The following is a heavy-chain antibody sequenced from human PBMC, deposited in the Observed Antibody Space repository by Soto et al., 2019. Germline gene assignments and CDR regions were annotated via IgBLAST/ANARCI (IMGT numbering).Heavy chain of an antibody. J-gene: IGHJ4*02. D-gene: IGHD1-26*01. V-gene: IGHV1-2*02. CDR1: GYTFAGHY. CDR3: GRGRSGQIVVFY. Sequence: SVTVSCKASGYTFAGHYIHWVRQAPEQGPEWMGEIGPESGATRYAQRFQGRVTMTRDMSITTVYMELNNLSPDDTAVYYCGRGRSGQIVVFYWGQGTPVTVSS. CDR2: IGPESGAT.